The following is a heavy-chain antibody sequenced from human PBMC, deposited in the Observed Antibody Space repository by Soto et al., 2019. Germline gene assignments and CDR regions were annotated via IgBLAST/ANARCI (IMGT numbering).Heavy chain of an antibody. CDR2: INHSGST. D-gene: IGHD3-10*01. Sequence: AVYGGSFSGYYWSWIRQPPGKGLEWIGEINHSGSTNYNPSLKSRVTISVDTSKNQFSLKLSSVTAADTAVYYCARGVPYYGSGSYYDYWGQGTLVTVSS. V-gene: IGHV4-34*01. CDR1: GGSFSGYY. CDR3: ARGVPYYGSGSYYDY. J-gene: IGHJ4*02.